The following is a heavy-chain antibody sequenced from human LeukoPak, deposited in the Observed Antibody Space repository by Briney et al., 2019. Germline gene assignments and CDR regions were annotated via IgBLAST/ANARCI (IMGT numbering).Heavy chain of an antibody. D-gene: IGHD6-19*01. V-gene: IGHV1-69*04. J-gene: IGHJ5*02. CDR3: ARDPSGYSSGWYWFDP. CDR2: IITLLGIT. Sequence: SVKVSCKASGGTFSSFGFSWVRQAPGQGLEWMGRIITLLGITDYAQMFQGRVTFTADKSTSTAYMELSSLTSEDTAVYYCARDPSGYSSGWYWFDPWGQGTLVTVSS. CDR1: GGTFSSFG.